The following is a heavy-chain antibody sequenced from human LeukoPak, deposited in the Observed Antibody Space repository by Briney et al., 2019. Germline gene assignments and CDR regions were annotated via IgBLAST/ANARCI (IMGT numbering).Heavy chain of an antibody. Sequence: GSLRLSCAASGFTFSSYGMHWVRQAPGKGLEWVAFIRYDGSNKYYADSVKGRFTISRDNSKNTLYLQMNSLRAEDTAVYYCAKDERGGEYSYGPYYFDYWGQGTLVTVSS. CDR1: GFTFSSYG. D-gene: IGHD5-18*01. J-gene: IGHJ4*02. CDR2: IRYDGSNK. V-gene: IGHV3-30*02. CDR3: AKDERGGEYSYGPYYFDY.